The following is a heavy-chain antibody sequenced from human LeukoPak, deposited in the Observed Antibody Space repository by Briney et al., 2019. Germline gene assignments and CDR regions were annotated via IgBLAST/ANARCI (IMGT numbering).Heavy chain of an antibody. J-gene: IGHJ6*02. CDR3: ARLYSSSWHVWGHEDYYGMDV. Sequence: PSETLSLTCTVSGGSISSSSYYWGWIRQPPGKGLEWIGRIYYSGSTYYNPSLKSRVTISVDTSKNQFSLKLSSVTAADTAVYYCARLYSSSWHVWGHEDYYGMDVWGQGTTVTVSS. CDR2: IYYSGST. D-gene: IGHD6-13*01. CDR1: GGSISSSSYY. V-gene: IGHV4-39*01.